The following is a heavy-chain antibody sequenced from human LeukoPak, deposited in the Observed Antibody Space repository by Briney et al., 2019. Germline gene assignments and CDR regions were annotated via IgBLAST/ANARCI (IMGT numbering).Heavy chain of an antibody. Sequence: ASVTVSCKASGYTFTSYDINWARQAAGQGLEWMGWMNPNSGNTGYAQKFQGRVTMTRNTSISTAYMELSSLRSEDTAVYYCAILPYCSSTSCYSGSWFDPWGQGTLVTVSS. CDR1: GYTFTSYD. V-gene: IGHV1-8*01. J-gene: IGHJ5*02. CDR2: MNPNSGNT. CDR3: AILPYCSSTSCYSGSWFDP. D-gene: IGHD2-2*01.